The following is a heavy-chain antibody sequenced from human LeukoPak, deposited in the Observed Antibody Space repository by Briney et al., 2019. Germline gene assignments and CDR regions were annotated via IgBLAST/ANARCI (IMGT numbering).Heavy chain of an antibody. CDR1: GFTFSSFG. CDR3: ASSYCSSASCYDLDC. V-gene: IGHV3-33*01. CDR2: IWYDGSNK. Sequence: GGTLRLSCAASGFTFSSFGMHWVPQAQGKGLEWVAVIWYDGSNKYYADSVKGRFTISRDNSKNTLYLPMNSLRAEDTAVYYCASSYCSSASCYDLDCWGQGTLVTVSS. D-gene: IGHD2-2*01. J-gene: IGHJ4*02.